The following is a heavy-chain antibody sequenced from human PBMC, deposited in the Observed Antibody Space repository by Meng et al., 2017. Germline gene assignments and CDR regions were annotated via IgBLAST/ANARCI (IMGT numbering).Heavy chain of an antibody. D-gene: IGHD2-8*01. Sequence: WSSRKVSCQAALGPFSTYAFTWLRQAPGQGPEWMGGIIPIFCTANYAQKFQGRVTITADESTSTAYMELSNLRTEDTAVYYCASPYCTNGVCSPEYWGQGTLVTAPQ. CDR3: ASPYCTNGVCSPEY. CDR1: LGPFSTYA. J-gene: IGHJ4*02. V-gene: IGHV1-69*01. CDR2: IIPIFCTA.